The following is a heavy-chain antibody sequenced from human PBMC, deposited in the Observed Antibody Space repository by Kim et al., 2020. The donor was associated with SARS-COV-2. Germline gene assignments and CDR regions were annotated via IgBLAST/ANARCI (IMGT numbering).Heavy chain of an antibody. CDR2: INPSGGST. CDR1: GYTFTSYY. V-gene: IGHV1-46*01. D-gene: IGHD6-6*01. J-gene: IGHJ4*02. Sequence: ASVKVSCKASGYTFTSYYMHWVRQAPGQGLEWMGIINPSGGSTSYAQKFQGRVTMTRDTSTSTVYMELSSLRSEDTAVYYCARGQEQLVGGPTIDYWGQGTLVTVSS. CDR3: ARGQEQLVGGPTIDY.